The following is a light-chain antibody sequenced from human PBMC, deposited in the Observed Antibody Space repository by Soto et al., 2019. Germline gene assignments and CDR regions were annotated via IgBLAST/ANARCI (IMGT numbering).Light chain of an antibody. CDR1: QSVSSN. V-gene: IGKV3-15*01. J-gene: IGKJ4*01. CDR3: QQYIASPLT. Sequence: EIVMTQSPATLSVSPGERATLSCRASQSVSSNLAWYQQKPGQAPRLLIYGASTRATGIPVRFSGSGSGTEFTLTITSLQSEDFAVYYCQQYIASPLTFGGGTKVEIK. CDR2: GAS.